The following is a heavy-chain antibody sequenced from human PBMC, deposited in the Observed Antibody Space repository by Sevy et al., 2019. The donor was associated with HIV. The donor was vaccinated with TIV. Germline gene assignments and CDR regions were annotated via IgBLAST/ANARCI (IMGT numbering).Heavy chain of an antibody. CDR3: ARERGTYYDTSGYPYLLEAGFDY. V-gene: IGHV3-48*02. J-gene: IGHJ4*02. Sequence: GGSLRLSCVASGFPFNYYAMNWVRQAPGKGLEWILYINSDSDTMYYGDSVKGRFTISRDNAKNSLYLKMNSLRDEDPAVYYCARERGTYYDTSGYPYLLEAGFDYWGQGTLVTVSS. D-gene: IGHD3-22*01. CDR2: INSDSDTM. CDR1: GFPFNYYA.